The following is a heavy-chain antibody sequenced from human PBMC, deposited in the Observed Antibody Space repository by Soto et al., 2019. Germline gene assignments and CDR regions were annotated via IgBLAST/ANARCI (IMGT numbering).Heavy chain of an antibody. D-gene: IGHD6-19*01. CDR1: GFTVSSNY. CDR3: ARVAAKYSSGWYKHFDY. CDR2: IYSGGST. V-gene: IGHV3-53*01. J-gene: IGHJ4*02. Sequence: GSLRLSCAASGFTVSSNYMSWVRQAPGKGLEWVSVIYSGGSTYYADSVKGRFTISRDNSKNTLYLRMNSLRAEDTAVYYCARVAAKYSSGWYKHFDYWGQGTLVTVSS.